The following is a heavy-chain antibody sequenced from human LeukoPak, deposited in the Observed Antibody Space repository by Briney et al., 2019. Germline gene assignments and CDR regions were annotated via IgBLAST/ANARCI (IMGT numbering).Heavy chain of an antibody. J-gene: IGHJ2*01. V-gene: IGHV4-34*01. CDR1: GRSFSGYY. Sequence: SETLSLTCAVYGRSFSGYYWSWIRQPPGKGLEWIGEINNSGSTNYNRSLKSRVTISVDTSKNQFSLKLSAVNAANTAVYYCARRSGYSRGWLRLPPYWYFDLWGRGTLVTVSS. D-gene: IGHD6-19*01. CDR3: ARRSGYSRGWLRLPPYWYFDL. CDR2: INNSGST.